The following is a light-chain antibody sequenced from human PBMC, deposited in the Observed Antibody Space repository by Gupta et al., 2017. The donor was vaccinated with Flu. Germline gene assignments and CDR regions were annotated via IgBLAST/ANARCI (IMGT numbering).Light chain of an antibody. CDR2: EDS. CDR3: YSTDSNGNRP. V-gene: IGLV3-10*01. Sequence: QGKTARSTCSGDAWPKKYAYWNQQKSVQPPLLVIYEDSKRPSGIPERFSGSSSGTMATVTISGAQGEEEADYYCYSTDSNGNRPFGGGTKLTVL. CDR1: AWPKKY. J-gene: IGLJ2*01.